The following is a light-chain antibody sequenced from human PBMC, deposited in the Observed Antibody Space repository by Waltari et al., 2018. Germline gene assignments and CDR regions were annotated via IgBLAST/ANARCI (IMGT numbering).Light chain of an antibody. CDR3: QQYITSPVT. CDR1: QSVSSY. CDR2: DAS. J-gene: IGKJ5*01. Sequence: EIVLTQSPATLSLSPGERATLSCRASQSVSSYLAWYQQKPGQAPRLLIYDASNRATGIPARFSGSGSGTDFTLTISSLQAEDVAVYYCQQYITSPVTFGQGTRLEIK. V-gene: IGKV3-11*01.